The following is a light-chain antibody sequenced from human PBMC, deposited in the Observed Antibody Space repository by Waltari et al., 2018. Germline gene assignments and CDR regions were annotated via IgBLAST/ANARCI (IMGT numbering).Light chain of an antibody. Sequence: QSALIQPASVSGSPGQSITISCTGTSSDVGSYNLVSWYQHHPGKAPKLMIYEGSKRPAGVSNLFSGSKSGNTASLTISGLQAEDEADYYCCSYAGSSTYVFGTGTKVTVL. J-gene: IGLJ1*01. CDR2: EGS. CDR1: SSDVGSYNL. V-gene: IGLV2-23*01. CDR3: CSYAGSSTYV.